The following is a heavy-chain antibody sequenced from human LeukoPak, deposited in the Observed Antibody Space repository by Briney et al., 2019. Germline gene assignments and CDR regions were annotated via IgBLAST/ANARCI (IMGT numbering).Heavy chain of an antibody. CDR1: GYTFTSYY. CDR3: ARAAWAYDSSGYFLY. D-gene: IGHD3-22*01. CDR2: INPSGGST. Sequence: ASVKVSCKASGYTFTSYYMHWVRQAPGQGLEWMGIINPSGGSTSYAQKFQGRVTMTRDTSTSTVYMELRSLRSDDTAVYYCARAAWAYDSSGYFLYWGQGTLVTVSS. J-gene: IGHJ4*02. V-gene: IGHV1-46*01.